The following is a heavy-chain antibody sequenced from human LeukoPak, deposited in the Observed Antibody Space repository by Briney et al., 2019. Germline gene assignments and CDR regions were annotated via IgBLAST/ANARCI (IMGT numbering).Heavy chain of an antibody. J-gene: IGHJ4*02. Sequence: SETLSLTCTVSGGSVSSSSYYWGWIRQPPGKGLEWIGRIYYSGSTYYNPSLKSRVTISVATSKNQFSLKLSSVTAADTAVYYCASRMGAATFDYWGQGTLVTVSS. CDR3: ASRMGAATFDY. D-gene: IGHD1-26*01. CDR1: GGSVSSSSYY. V-gene: IGHV4-39*07. CDR2: IYYSGST.